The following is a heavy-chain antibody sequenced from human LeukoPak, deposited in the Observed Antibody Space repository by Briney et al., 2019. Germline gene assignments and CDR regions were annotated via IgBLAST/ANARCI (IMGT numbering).Heavy chain of an antibody. V-gene: IGHV1-69*06. Sequence: GASVKVSCKASGGTFSSYAVSWVRQAPGQGLEWMGGIIPIFGTVNYAQNFQGRVTITADKSTSTTYMELRSLRSDDTAVYYCARLPGIAAAGILTDYWGQGTLVTVSS. CDR3: ARLPGIAAAGILTDY. J-gene: IGHJ4*02. CDR1: GGTFSSYA. D-gene: IGHD6-13*01. CDR2: IIPIFGTV.